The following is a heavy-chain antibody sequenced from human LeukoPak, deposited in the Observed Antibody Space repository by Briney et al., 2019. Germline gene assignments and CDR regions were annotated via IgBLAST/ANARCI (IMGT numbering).Heavy chain of an antibody. CDR3: ARRLRRGGWFDP. J-gene: IGHJ5*02. V-gene: IGHV1-8*01. CDR2: MNPNSGNT. Sequence: ASVKVSCKASGYTFTSYDINWVRQATGQGLEWMGWMNPNSGNTGYAQKFQGRVTMTRNTSISTAYMELSSLRSEDTAVYYCARRLRRGGWFDPWGQGTLVTVSS. CDR1: GYTFTSYD.